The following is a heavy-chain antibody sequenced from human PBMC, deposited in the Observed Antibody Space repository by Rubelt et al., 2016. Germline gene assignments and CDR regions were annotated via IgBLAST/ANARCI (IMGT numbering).Heavy chain of an antibody. CDR2: SSYSGAT. Sequence: QVQLQESGPGLVKPSETLSLTCTVSGGSSATSYWGGIRQPPGRGLEWFGNSSYSGATTYTPHPKAALPVQWNTSKDQFSLKLGSVTAADTAVYYCARHLYDTYYYNAMYVWGQGTTVTVSS. D-gene: IGHD3-22*01. CDR3: ARHLYDTYYYNAMYV. V-gene: IGHV4-59*08. CDR1: GGSSATSY. J-gene: IGHJ6*02.